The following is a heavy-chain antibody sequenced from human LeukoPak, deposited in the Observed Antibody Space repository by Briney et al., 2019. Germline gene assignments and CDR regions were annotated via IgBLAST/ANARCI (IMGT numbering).Heavy chain of an antibody. V-gene: IGHV3-30*02. CDR3: AKGSSPDGSGSVDY. CDR2: IRCDGSNK. CDR1: GFTFSSYG. D-gene: IGHD3-10*01. Sequence: PGGSLRLSCAASGFTFSSYGMHWVRQAPGKGLEWVAFIRCDGSNKYYADSVKGRFTISRDNSKNTLYLQMNSLRAEDTAVYYCAKGSSPDGSGSVDYWGQGTLVTVSS. J-gene: IGHJ4*02.